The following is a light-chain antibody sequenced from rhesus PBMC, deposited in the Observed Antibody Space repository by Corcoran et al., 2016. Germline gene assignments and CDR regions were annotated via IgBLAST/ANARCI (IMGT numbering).Light chain of an antibody. Sequence: DIQMTQSPSSLSASVGDTVTITCRASQSISSWLAWYQQKPGKAPKLLIYKASQLQSGVPSRFSGSGSVTDFTLNISSLQSEDFAIYYCQQYSSSPFPFGPGTKLDIK. CDR3: QQYSSSPFP. V-gene: IGKV1-22*01. J-gene: IGKJ3*01. CDR2: KAS. CDR1: QSISSW.